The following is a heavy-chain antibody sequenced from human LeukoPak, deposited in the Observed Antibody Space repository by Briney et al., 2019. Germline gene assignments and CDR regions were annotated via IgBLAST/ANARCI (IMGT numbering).Heavy chain of an antibody. CDR3: ARGDNYDFWSGPEGDAFDI. CDR2: INTDGSST. J-gene: IGHJ3*02. D-gene: IGHD3-3*01. Sequence: PGRSLRLSCAASGFTFSSYWMHWVRQAPGKGLVWVSRINTDGSSTSYADSVKGRFTISRDNAKNTLYLQMNSLRAEDTAVYYCARGDNYDFWSGPEGDAFDIWGQGTMVTVSS. V-gene: IGHV3-74*01. CDR1: GFTFSSYW.